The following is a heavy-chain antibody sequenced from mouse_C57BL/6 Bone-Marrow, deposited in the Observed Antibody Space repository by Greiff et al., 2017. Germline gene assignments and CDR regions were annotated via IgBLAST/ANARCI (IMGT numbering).Heavy chain of an antibody. V-gene: IGHV5-6*01. CDR2: ISSGGSYT. CDR3: ARWGYGRREFDY. Sequence: EVQGVESGGDLVKPGGSLKLSCAASGFTFSSYGMSWVRQTPDKRLEWVATISSGGSYTYYPDSVKGGFTISRDNAKTTRYLQMSSLKSEDTAMYYCARWGYGRREFDYWGQGTTLTVSS. D-gene: IGHD1-1*01. CDR1: GFTFSSYG. J-gene: IGHJ2*01.